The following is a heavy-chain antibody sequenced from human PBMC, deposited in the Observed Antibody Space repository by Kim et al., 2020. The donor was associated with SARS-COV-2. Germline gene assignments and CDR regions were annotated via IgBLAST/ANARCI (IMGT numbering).Heavy chain of an antibody. J-gene: IGHJ3*02. Sequence: NHSGSGNNNPSLTSRVTISVDTSKRQFSMKLSSVTAADTAEYYCARNFDIWGQGTMVTVSP. CDR2: NHSGSG. V-gene: IGHV4-34*01. CDR3: ARNFDI.